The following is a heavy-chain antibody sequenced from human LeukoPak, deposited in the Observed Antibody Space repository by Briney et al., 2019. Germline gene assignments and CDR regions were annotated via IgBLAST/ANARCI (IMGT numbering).Heavy chain of an antibody. CDR2: ISGGGGGT. Sequence: GGSLRLSCVVSGITLSNYGMSWVRQAPGKGLEWVSGISGGGGGTNYADSVKGRFTIYRDNSRNTMYLQMNSLRAEDTAVYFCAKRGVEIRGLLVIGYHKETSYFDHWGQGVLVTVSS. J-gene: IGHJ4*02. CDR3: AKRGVEIRGLLVIGYHKETSYFDH. V-gene: IGHV3-23*01. D-gene: IGHD3-10*01. CDR1: GITLSNYG.